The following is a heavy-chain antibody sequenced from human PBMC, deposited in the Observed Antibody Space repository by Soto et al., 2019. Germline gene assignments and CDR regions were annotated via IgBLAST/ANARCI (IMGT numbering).Heavy chain of an antibody. CDR2: IWYDGSNR. Sequence: QVQLVESGGGVVQPGRSLRLSCAASGFVFDTYGMHWVRQAPGKGLEWVADIWYDGSNRNYADSVKGRFTISRDNSKNTLYMQMTSLRAEDTAVYCCARPWNDDWFDPWGQGTLVIVSS. CDR1: GFVFDTYG. V-gene: IGHV3-33*03. D-gene: IGHD1-1*01. CDR3: ARPWNDDWFDP. J-gene: IGHJ5*02.